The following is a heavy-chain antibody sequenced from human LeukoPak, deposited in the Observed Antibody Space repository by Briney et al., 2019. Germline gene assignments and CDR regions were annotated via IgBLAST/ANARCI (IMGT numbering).Heavy chain of an antibody. D-gene: IGHD3-10*01. Sequence: ASVKVSCTASGYTFTSYAISWVRQAPGQGLEWMGWISVYNTNTNYAQKLQGRVTVTTDTSTSTAYMELRSLTSDDTAVYYCARVEEVRGGITSFDYWGQGTLVTVSS. CDR2: ISVYNTNT. CDR3: ARVEEVRGGITSFDY. V-gene: IGHV1-18*01. J-gene: IGHJ4*02. CDR1: GYTFTSYA.